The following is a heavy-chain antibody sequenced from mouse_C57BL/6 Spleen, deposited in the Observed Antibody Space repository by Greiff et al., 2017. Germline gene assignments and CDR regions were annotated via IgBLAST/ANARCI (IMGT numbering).Heavy chain of an antibody. J-gene: IGHJ2*01. CDR3: ARDYGSTFDY. CDR1: GYTFTDYN. CDR2: INPNNGGT. D-gene: IGHD1-1*01. V-gene: IGHV1-22*01. Sequence: VQLQQSGPELVKPGASVKMSCKASGYTFTDYNMHWVKQSHGKSLVWIGYINPNNGGTSYNPKFKGKATLTVNTSSSTAYMELRSLTSEDSAVYYCARDYGSTFDYWGQGTTLTVSS.